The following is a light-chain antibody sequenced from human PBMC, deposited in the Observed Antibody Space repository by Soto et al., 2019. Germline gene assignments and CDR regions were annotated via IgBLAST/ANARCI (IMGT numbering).Light chain of an antibody. CDR1: QGISTY. Sequence: DIQMTQSPSSLSASVGDRVTITCRASQGISTYLNWYQQKPGKAPKLLIYAASSLQSGVPSRFSGSGSETDFTLTISSLQHQAFETYSCQHITTWTFGQGTKVDIK. V-gene: IGKV1-39*01. J-gene: IGKJ1*01. CDR2: AAS. CDR3: QHITTWT.